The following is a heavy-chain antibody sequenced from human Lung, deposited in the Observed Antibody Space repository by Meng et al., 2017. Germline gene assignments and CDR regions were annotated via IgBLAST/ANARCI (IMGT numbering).Heavy chain of an antibody. CDR2: IIDSGST. V-gene: IGHV4-34*12. Sequence: LQLVAEGFLNPSGPHSVSCAVYGGSFSGYYWSGIRQPPGKGLEWIGEIIDSGSTNYNPSLKSRVTISVDTSKNQFSLRVTSVTAADRAVYYCVRRTYSSGWYFDYWGQGTLVTVSS. D-gene: IGHD6-19*01. J-gene: IGHJ4*02. CDR3: VRRTYSSGWYFDY. CDR1: GGSFSGYY.